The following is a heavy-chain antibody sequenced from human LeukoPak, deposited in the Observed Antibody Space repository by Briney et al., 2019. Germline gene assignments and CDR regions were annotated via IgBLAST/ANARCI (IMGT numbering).Heavy chain of an antibody. CDR1: GGTFSSYA. CDR3: ATAPYYYDSSGYYSDY. D-gene: IGHD3-22*01. CDR2: IIPILGIA. J-gene: IGHJ4*02. V-gene: IGHV1-69*04. Sequence: GASVKVFCKASGGTFSSYAISWVRQAPGQGLEWMGRIIPILGIANYAQKFQGRVTITADKSTSTAYMELSSLRSEDTAVYYCATAPYYYDSSGYYSDYWGQGTLVTVSS.